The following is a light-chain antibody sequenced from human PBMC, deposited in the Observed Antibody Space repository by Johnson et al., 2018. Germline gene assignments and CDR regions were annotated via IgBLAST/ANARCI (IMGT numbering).Light chain of an antibody. V-gene: IGLV1-51*02. Sequence: QSVLTQPPSVSAAPGQMVTISCSGSSSNIGNNYVFWYQQLPGTAPKLLIYENNKRPSGLPDRFSGAKSGTSATLGITGLTTGDEADYYCGTWDSSLSAGNVFGTGTKVTVL. J-gene: IGLJ1*01. CDR3: GTWDSSLSAGNV. CDR1: SSNIGNNY. CDR2: ENN.